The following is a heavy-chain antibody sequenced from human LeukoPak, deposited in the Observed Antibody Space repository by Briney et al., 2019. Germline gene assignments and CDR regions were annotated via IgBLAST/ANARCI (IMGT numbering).Heavy chain of an antibody. D-gene: IGHD3-9*01. J-gene: IGHJ4*02. CDR1: GFTFSSYG. V-gene: IGHV3-30*18. Sequence: PGGSLRLSCAASGFTFSSYGMHWVRQAPGKGLEWVAVMSYEGTNRYYADPVKGRFTISRDNSKNTLYLLMNSLRAEDTAVYYCAKDVERLDYFDYWGQGTLVTVSS. CDR2: MSYEGTNR. CDR3: AKDVERLDYFDY.